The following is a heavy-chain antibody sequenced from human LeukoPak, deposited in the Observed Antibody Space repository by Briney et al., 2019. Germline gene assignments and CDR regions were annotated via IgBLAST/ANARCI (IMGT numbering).Heavy chain of an antibody. V-gene: IGHV3-23*01. D-gene: IGHD2-2*01. CDR3: AKVQYQLLGFDY. J-gene: IGHJ4*02. Sequence: GGSLRLSCAASGLTFSSYAMSWVRQAPGKGLEWVSAISGSGGSTYYADSVKGRFTISRDNSKNTLYLQMNSLRAEDTAVYYCAKVQYQLLGFDYWGQGTLVTVSS. CDR2: ISGSGGST. CDR1: GLTFSSYA.